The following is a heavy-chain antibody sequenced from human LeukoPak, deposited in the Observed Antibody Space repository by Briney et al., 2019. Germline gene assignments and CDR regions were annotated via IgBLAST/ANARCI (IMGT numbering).Heavy chain of an antibody. J-gene: IGHJ4*02. Sequence: GGSLLLSCAASGFTITTYALSWVRQAPGKGLECVSTISGSGVGAYYADSVKGRFTISRDNSKNTLYLQMNSLRAEDAAIYYCATIGDRRTGELYRIDYWGQGTLVTVSS. V-gene: IGHV3-23*01. D-gene: IGHD7-27*01. CDR2: ISGSGVGA. CDR1: GFTITTYA. CDR3: ATIGDRRTGELYRIDY.